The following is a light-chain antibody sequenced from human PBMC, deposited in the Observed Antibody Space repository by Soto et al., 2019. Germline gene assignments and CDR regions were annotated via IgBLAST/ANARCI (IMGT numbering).Light chain of an antibody. Sequence: QSVLTQPPSVSGAPGQRVTISCSGNSSNIGAGHDAHWYQHLPGTAPKLLIFGFTSRPSGVPDRFSGSKSDTSASLAITGLQADDEAYYCCQSFDRSLNSWVFGGGTQLTVL. CDR3: QSFDRSLNSWV. CDR1: SSNIGAGHD. CDR2: GFT. V-gene: IGLV1-40*01. J-gene: IGLJ3*02.